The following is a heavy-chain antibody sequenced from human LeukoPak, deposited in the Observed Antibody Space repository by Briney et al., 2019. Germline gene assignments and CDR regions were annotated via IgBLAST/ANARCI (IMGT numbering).Heavy chain of an antibody. CDR1: GFPFSSYW. Sequence: QRWGSLRLSCAASGFPFSSYWMSWVRQAPGKGLEWVANIKQDGSEKYYVDSVKGRFTISRDNAKNSLYLQMNSLRAEDTAVYYCARGYSSSWYLDWGQGTLVTVSS. CDR3: ARGYSSSWYLD. V-gene: IGHV3-7*01. J-gene: IGHJ4*02. CDR2: IKQDGSEK. D-gene: IGHD6-13*01.